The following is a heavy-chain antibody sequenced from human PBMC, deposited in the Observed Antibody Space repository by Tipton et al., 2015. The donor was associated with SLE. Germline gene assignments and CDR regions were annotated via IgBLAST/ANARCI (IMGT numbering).Heavy chain of an antibody. CDR3: ARDRVLFDF. CDR2: IYTSGST. Sequence: LRLSCTVSGGSISRGPYYWNWIRQPAGKGLEWIGRIYTSGSTYYNPSLKSRVAISVDTSKNQFSLKLTSVTAADSAVYYCARDRVLFDFWGQGTLVTVSS. J-gene: IGHJ4*02. D-gene: IGHD4/OR15-4a*01. CDR1: GGSISRGPYY. V-gene: IGHV4-61*02.